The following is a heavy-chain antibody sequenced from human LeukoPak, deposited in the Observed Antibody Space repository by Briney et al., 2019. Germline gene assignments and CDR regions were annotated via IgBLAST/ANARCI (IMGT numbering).Heavy chain of an antibody. Sequence: GESLKISCKGSGYSFTSYWTGWVRQMPGKGLEWMGIIYPGDSDTRYSPSFQGQVTISADKSISTAYLQWSSLKASDTAMYYCARRGGSGAGDNYYYYMDVWGKGTTVTVSS. V-gene: IGHV5-51*01. CDR2: IYPGDSDT. CDR1: GYSFTSYW. CDR3: ARRGGSGAGDNYYYYMDV. D-gene: IGHD3-10*01. J-gene: IGHJ6*03.